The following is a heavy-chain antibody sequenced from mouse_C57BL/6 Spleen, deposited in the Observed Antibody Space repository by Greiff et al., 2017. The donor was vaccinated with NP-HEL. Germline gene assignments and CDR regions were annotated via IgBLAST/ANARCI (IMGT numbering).Heavy chain of an antibody. D-gene: IGHD1-1*01. CDR1: GYTFTDYY. CDR3: ARWGRDYGSSYAMDY. Sequence: EVQLQQSGPELVKPGASVKISCKASGYTFTDYYMNWVKQSHGKSLEWIGDINPNNGGTSYNQKFKGKATLTVDKSSSTAYMELRSLTSEDSAVYYCARWGRDYGSSYAMDYWGQGTSVTVSS. V-gene: IGHV1-26*01. CDR2: INPNNGGT. J-gene: IGHJ4*01.